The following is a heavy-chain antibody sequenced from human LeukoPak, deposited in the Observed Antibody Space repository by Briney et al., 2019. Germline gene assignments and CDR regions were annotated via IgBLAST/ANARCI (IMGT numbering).Heavy chain of an antibody. CDR3: ARRDWGTRFDP. V-gene: IGHV4-59*08. CDR1: GGSISSYY. J-gene: IGHJ5*02. D-gene: IGHD3-16*01. Sequence: SETLSLTCTVAGGSISSYYWSWSRQPPGKGLEWIGYIFYSGITNYNPSLKSRVTISVDTSKNQFSLKLTSVTAADSAVYYCARRDWGTRFDPWGQGTLVTVSS. CDR2: IFYSGIT.